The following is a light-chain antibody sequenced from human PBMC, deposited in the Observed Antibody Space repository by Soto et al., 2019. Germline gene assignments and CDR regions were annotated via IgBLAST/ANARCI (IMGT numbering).Light chain of an antibody. CDR2: GAS. CDR3: QQYGRSPT. J-gene: IGKJ1*01. Sequence: EIVLTQSPCTLSLSPGERATLSCVASQSVTSNYLAWYQHKPGQSPRLLIYGASARATGIPARFSGSGSGTDFTLTISRLEPEDFVVYYCQQYGRSPTFGQGTKVDIK. V-gene: IGKV3-20*01. CDR1: QSVTSNY.